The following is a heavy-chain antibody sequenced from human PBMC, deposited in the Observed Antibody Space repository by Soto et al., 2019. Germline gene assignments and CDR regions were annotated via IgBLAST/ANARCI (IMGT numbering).Heavy chain of an antibody. J-gene: IGHJ4*02. CDR2: AGPSGSST. V-gene: IGHV3-23*01. Sequence: GSLRLAGAASVFTFGSYAMSWVRLGPGKGLEWVSVAGPSGSSTFYADSVRGRFTISRDNVENTLYLQMNSLRVADTALYFCARTYYYDSTGYYRTFDYWGQGTLVTVSS. CDR1: VFTFGSYA. CDR3: ARTYYYDSTGYYRTFDY. D-gene: IGHD3-22*01.